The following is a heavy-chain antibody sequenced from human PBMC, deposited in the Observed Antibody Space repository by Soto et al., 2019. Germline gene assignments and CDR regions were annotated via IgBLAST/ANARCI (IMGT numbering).Heavy chain of an antibody. CDR3: ARHGAGYSSSWYYYYYGMDV. CDR1: GGSISSSSYY. V-gene: IGHV4-39*01. CDR2: IYYSGST. Sequence: QLQLQESGPGLVKPSETLSLTCTVSGGSISSSSYYWGWIRQPPGKGLEWIGSIYYSGSTYYNPSIKSRVRISVDTSKNQFSLKLSSVTAADTAVYYCARHGAGYSSSWYYYYYGMDVWGQGTTVTVSS. J-gene: IGHJ6*02. D-gene: IGHD6-13*01.